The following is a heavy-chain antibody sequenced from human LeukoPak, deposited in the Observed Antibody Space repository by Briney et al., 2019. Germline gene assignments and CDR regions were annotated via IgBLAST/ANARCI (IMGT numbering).Heavy chain of an antibody. Sequence: PGGSLRLSCAAFEFTFRSCEMNWVRQAPGKGLEWISYTSSTGNTIYYGDSVQGRFTISRDNANNSLYLQMNSLRAEDTAVYYCARGRYCTGHNCYFDYWGQGTLVTVSS. D-gene: IGHD2-8*02. V-gene: IGHV3-48*03. CDR3: ARGRYCTGHNCYFDY. CDR2: TSSTGNTI. CDR1: EFTFRSCE. J-gene: IGHJ4*02.